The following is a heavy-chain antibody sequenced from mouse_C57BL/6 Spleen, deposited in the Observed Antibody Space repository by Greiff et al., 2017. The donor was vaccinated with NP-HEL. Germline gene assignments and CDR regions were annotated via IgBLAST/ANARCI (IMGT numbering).Heavy chain of an antibody. Sequence: EVQRVESEGGLVQPGSSMKLSCTASGFTFSDYYMAWVRQVPEKGLEWVANINYDGSSTYYLDSLKSRFIISRDNAKNILYLQMSSLKSEDTATYYCARDSNYGFYYAMDYWGQGTSVTVSS. V-gene: IGHV5-16*01. CDR1: GFTFSDYY. CDR2: INYDGSST. D-gene: IGHD2-5*01. J-gene: IGHJ4*01. CDR3: ARDSNYGFYYAMDY.